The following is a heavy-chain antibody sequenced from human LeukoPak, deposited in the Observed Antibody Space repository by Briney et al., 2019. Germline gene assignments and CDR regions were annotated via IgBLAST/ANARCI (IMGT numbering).Heavy chain of an antibody. J-gene: IGHJ3*02. V-gene: IGHV3-30*02. Sequence: GGSLRLSCAASGFMFSSYGMHWVRQAPGKGLEWVAFIRYDGSNKYYADSVKGRFTISRDNSKNTLYLQMNSLRAEDTAVYYCAKVYYYDSSGSGNDAFDIWGQGTMVTVSS. CDR2: IRYDGSNK. CDR1: GFMFSSYG. D-gene: IGHD3-22*01. CDR3: AKVYYYDSSGSGNDAFDI.